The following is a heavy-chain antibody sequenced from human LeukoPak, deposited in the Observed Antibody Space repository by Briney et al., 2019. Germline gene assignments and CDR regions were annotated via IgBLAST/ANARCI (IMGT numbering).Heavy chain of an antibody. V-gene: IGHV3-23*01. Sequence: TGGSLRLSCAAPGFTFNSYAVYWVRQAPGKGLEWVSGIFGSGGSAHYADSVKGRFTISRDNSKNTVYLQMDSLRVEDTAVYYCGKTTTGYSSGRYPGWPVDYWGQGTLVTVSS. CDR1: GFTFNSYA. CDR2: IFGSGGSA. J-gene: IGHJ4*02. CDR3: GKTTTGYSSGRYPGWPVDY. D-gene: IGHD6-19*01.